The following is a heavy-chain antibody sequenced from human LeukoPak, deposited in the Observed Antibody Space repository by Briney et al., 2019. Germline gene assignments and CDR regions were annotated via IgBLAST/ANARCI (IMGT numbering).Heavy chain of an antibody. D-gene: IGHD1-1*01. J-gene: IGHJ6*03. CDR3: ARVSGTWGYFYMDV. Sequence: ASVKVSCKPFGYAFTSHGFTWVRQAPGQGLEWMGWISTYDGKTDYAQNFQSRVTMTIDASTSTAYMEVRSLRSDDTAVYYCARVSGTWGYFYMDVWAKGSTVTVSS. CDR2: ISTYDGKT. CDR1: GYAFTSHG. V-gene: IGHV1-18*01.